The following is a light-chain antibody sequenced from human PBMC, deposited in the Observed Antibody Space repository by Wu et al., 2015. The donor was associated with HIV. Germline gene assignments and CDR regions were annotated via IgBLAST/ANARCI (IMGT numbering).Light chain of an antibody. CDR3: QQYGSSPPVT. J-gene: IGKJ5*01. CDR2: GAS. V-gene: IGKV3-20*01. CDR1: QSVSSSY. Sequence: DIVLTQSPGTLSLSPGERATLSCRVSQSVSSSYLAWHQQKPGQTPRLLIFGASSRATGIPDRFSGSGSGTDFTLTISRLEPEDFAVYYCQQYGSSPPVTFGQGTRLEIK.